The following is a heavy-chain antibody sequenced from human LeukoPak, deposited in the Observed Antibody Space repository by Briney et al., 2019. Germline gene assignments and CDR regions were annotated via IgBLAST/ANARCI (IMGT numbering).Heavy chain of an antibody. CDR3: AREVKGYYDSSGSENFDY. D-gene: IGHD3-22*01. J-gene: IGHJ4*02. V-gene: IGHV4-61*02. CDR2: IYTSGST. Sequence: SETLSLTCTVSGGSISSGSYYWSWIRQPAGKELEWIGRIYTSGSTNYNPSLKSRVTISVDTSKNQFSLKLSSVTAADTAVYYCAREVKGYYDSSGSENFDYWGQGTLVTVSS. CDR1: GGSISSGSYY.